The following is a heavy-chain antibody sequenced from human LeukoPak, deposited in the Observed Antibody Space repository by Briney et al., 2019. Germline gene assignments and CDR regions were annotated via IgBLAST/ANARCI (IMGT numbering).Heavy chain of an antibody. CDR1: GSSISNYY. D-gene: IGHD1-26*01. J-gene: IGHJ4*02. Sequence: SETLSLTCIVSGSSISNYYWSWIRQPAGKGLEWIGRIYSSGSTNYNPSLKSRVTMSLVTSKNQFSLKLSSVTAAATAVDYCARAAHSGSLAPFDYWGEGTLVTASS. CDR3: ARAAHSGSLAPFDY. V-gene: IGHV4-4*07. CDR2: IYSSGST.